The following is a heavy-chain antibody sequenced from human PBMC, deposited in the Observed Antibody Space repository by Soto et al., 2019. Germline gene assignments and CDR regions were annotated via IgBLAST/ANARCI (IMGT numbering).Heavy chain of an antibody. D-gene: IGHD6-19*01. V-gene: IGHV1-69*08. CDR1: GGTFSSYT. CDR2: IIPILGIA. J-gene: IGHJ6*03. CDR3: AREDIALAGHVHYYYYMDV. Sequence: QVQLVQSGAEVKKPGSSVKVSCKASGGTFSSYTISWVRQAPGQGLEWMGRIIPILGIANYAQKFQGRVTITADKSTSTAYMELSSLRSEDTAVYYCAREDIALAGHVHYYYYMDVWGKGTTVTVSS.